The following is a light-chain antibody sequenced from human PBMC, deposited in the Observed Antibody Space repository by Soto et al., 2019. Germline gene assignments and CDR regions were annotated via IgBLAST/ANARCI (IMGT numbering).Light chain of an antibody. J-gene: IGKJ1*01. V-gene: IGKV3-11*01. CDR2: DSY. Sequence: LKISPGTLSLKTGERATLSCRASQSVSSSDLACYQQKPGQSPRLLIYDSYNRATGIPARFSGSGSGTDFTLTISDVQPEDFALYYCHQRQSWPRTFGQVTKVDIK. CDR1: QSVSSSD. CDR3: HQRQSWPRT.